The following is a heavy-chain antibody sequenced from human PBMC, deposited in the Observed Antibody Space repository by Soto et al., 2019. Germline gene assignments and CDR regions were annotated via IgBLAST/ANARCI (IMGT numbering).Heavy chain of an antibody. J-gene: IGHJ4*02. CDR3: AKAGCSGGTCYLYYFDY. CDR1: GFTFNTYA. D-gene: IGHD2-15*01. Sequence: PGGSLRLSCAAAGFTFNTYAMTWVRQAPGKGLEWVSAISGSGGTTYYADSVKGRVTISRDNSRNTLYLQMDSLRVEDSAVYSCAKAGCSGGTCYLYYFDYWGQGALVTVSS. CDR2: ISGSGGTT. V-gene: IGHV3-23*01.